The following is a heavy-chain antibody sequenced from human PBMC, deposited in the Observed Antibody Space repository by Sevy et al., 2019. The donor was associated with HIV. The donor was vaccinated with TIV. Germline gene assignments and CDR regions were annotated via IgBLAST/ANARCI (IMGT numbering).Heavy chain of an antibody. D-gene: IGHD6-13*01. CDR1: GFTFTGYK. Sequence: ASVKVSCKASGFTFTGYKVHWLRQAPGQGLEWMGWIDPYTADTNYAQSFQGRFAITRDTSTTTAYMELSSLTSDDTALYFCASGSSTNYNYFYYMDVWGKGTTVTVSS. J-gene: IGHJ6*03. V-gene: IGHV1-2*02. CDR2: IDPYTADT. CDR3: ASGSSTNYNYFYYMDV.